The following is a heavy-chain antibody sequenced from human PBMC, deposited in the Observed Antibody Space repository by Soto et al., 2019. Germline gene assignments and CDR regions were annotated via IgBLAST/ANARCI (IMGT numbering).Heavy chain of an antibody. CDR2: MSYSGST. V-gene: IGHV4-61*08. Sequence: PSETLSLTCAVSGGSISSGGYSWSWIRQPPGKGLEWIGYMSYSGSTNYNPSLRSRVTISLDTSKNQFSLNLKSVTAADTAVYFCARDPSSGWYNWFDPWGRGTLVTVSS. D-gene: IGHD6-19*01. CDR1: GGSISSGGYS. CDR3: ARDPSSGWYNWFDP. J-gene: IGHJ5*02.